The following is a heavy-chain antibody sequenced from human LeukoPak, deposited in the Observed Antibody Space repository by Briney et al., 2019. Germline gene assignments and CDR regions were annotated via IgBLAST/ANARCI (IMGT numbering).Heavy chain of an antibody. D-gene: IGHD4-23*01. Sequence: GGSLRLSCAASKFTFSTFAMSWVRQAPGKGLEWVSGISGSGRSTYYADSVKGRFTISRDNAKNSLYLQMDSLRAEDTAVYYCASPGGDSLFDYWGQGTLVTVSS. J-gene: IGHJ4*02. CDR1: KFTFSTFA. V-gene: IGHV3-23*01. CDR3: ASPGGDSLFDY. CDR2: ISGSGRST.